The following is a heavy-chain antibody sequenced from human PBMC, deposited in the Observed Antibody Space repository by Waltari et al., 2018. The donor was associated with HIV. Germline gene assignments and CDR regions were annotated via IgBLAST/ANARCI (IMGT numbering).Heavy chain of an antibody. CDR1: GFTFVNYA. J-gene: IGHJ4*02. V-gene: IGHV3-23*01. CDR2: ISGWGGGI. D-gene: IGHD2-21*02. CDR3: AKVLYPASVTSYFDS. Sequence: DVQLLESGGGLVQPGGSLRLSCAGSGFTFVNYAMRWVRQAPGKGLDWVAAISGWGGGIWYADSVKGRFTISRDNSENTLFLQMNSLRLEDTAVYYCAKVLYPASVTSYFDSWGQGTLVTVSS.